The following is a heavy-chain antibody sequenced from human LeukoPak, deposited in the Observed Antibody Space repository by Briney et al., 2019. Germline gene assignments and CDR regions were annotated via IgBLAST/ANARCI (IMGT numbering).Heavy chain of an antibody. CDR2: IYPGDSDT. Sequence: GESLKISCKGSGYSFTSYWIGWVRQMPGKGLEWMGIIYPGDSDTRYSPSFQGQVTISADKSISTAYLQWSSLKASDTAMYYCARPTTRSKDAFDIWGQGTMVTVSS. CDR3: ARPTTRSKDAFDI. D-gene: IGHD1-1*01. V-gene: IGHV5-51*01. CDR1: GYSFTSYW. J-gene: IGHJ3*02.